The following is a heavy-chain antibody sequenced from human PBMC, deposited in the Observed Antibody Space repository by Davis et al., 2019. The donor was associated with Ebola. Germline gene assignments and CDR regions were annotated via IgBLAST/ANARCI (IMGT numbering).Heavy chain of an antibody. J-gene: IGHJ4*02. D-gene: IGHD3-22*01. CDR1: GASFSGYY. V-gene: IGHV4-34*01. Sequence: PSETLSLTCAVYGASFSGYYWSWIRQPPGKGLEWIGEINHSGSTNYNPSLKSRVTISVDTSKNQFSLKLSSVTAADTAVYYCASGESYYDSSGYYNGFDYWGQGTLVTVSS. CDR3: ASGESYYDSSGYYNGFDY. CDR2: INHSGST.